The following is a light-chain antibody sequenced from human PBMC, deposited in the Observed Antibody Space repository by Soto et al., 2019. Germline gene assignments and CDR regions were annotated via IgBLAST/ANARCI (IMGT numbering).Light chain of an antibody. Sequence: QSALTQPPSASGSPGQSVTISCTGTSSDVGGYNYVSWYQQHPGKAPKLMIYEVSKRPSGVPDRFSGSKSGNTASLTVSGLQAEDEADYYCSSYAGSNIFYVFATGTKLTVL. CDR1: SSDVGGYNY. V-gene: IGLV2-8*01. CDR2: EVS. J-gene: IGLJ1*01. CDR3: SSYAGSNIFYV.